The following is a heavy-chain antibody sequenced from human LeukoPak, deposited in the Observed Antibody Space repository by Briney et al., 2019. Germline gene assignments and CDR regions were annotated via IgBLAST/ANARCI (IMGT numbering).Heavy chain of an antibody. D-gene: IGHD2-2*03. CDR3: ASGSGH. Sequence: GGSLRLSCTASGFTFSSYWMHCVRQAPGKGLVWVSRINSDGSSISYADSVKGRFTISRDNARNTLYLQMNSLRAEDTAVFYCASGSGHWGQGTLVTVSS. CDR2: INSDGSSI. CDR1: GFTFSSYW. V-gene: IGHV3-74*01. J-gene: IGHJ4*02.